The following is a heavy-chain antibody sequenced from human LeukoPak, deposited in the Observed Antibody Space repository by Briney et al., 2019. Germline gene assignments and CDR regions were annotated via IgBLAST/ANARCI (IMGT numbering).Heavy chain of an antibody. J-gene: IGHJ4*02. Sequence: GGSLRLSCAASGFTFSSYAMSWVRQAPGKGLEWVSAISGSGGSTYYADSVKGRFTISRDNSKNTLYLQMNSLRAEDTAVYYCAKSSYYDFWSGSMGYWGQGTLVTVSS. D-gene: IGHD3-3*01. CDR1: GFTFSSYA. V-gene: IGHV3-23*01. CDR2: ISGSGGST. CDR3: AKSSYYDFWSGSMGY.